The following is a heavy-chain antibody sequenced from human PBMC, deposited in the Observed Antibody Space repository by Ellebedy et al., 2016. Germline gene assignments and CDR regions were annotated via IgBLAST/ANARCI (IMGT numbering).Heavy chain of an antibody. J-gene: IGHJ6*02. V-gene: IGHV3-66*01. CDR1: GFTFDFYG. Sequence: GGSLRLSXAASGFTFDFYGMSWVRQAPGKGLEWVSVIYSGGSTYYSDSVKGRFTIFRDNSKNTLYLEMNSLRAEDTAGYYCARGYSSGWYGFYYYGMDVWGQGTTVTVSS. CDR2: IYSGGST. D-gene: IGHD6-19*01. CDR3: ARGYSSGWYGFYYYGMDV.